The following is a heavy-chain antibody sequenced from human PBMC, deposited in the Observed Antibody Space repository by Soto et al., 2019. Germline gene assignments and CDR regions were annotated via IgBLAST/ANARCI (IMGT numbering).Heavy chain of an antibody. V-gene: IGHV3-30*18. D-gene: IGHD3-9*01. CDR3: AKDKTITLLPLDY. CDR1: GFTFSSYG. J-gene: IGHJ4*02. Sequence: PGGSLRLSCAASGFTFSSYGMHWVRQAPGKGLEWVAVISYDGSNKYYADSVKGRFTISRDNSKNTLYLQMNSLRAEDTAVYYCAKDKTITLLPLDYWGQGTLVTVSS. CDR2: ISYDGSNK.